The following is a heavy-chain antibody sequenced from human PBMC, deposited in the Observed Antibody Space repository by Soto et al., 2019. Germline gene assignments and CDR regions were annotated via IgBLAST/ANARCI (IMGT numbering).Heavy chain of an antibody. V-gene: IGHV3-30-3*01. CDR2: ISYDGSNK. D-gene: IGHD2-15*01. Sequence: GGSLRLSCAASGFTFSSYAMHWVRQAPGKGLEWVAVISYDGSNKYYADSVKGRFTISRDNSKNTLYLQMNSLRAEDTAVYYCARGSKIVVVVAATGYWGQRTLVTVSS. CDR3: ARGSKIVVVVAATGY. J-gene: IGHJ4*02. CDR1: GFTFSSYA.